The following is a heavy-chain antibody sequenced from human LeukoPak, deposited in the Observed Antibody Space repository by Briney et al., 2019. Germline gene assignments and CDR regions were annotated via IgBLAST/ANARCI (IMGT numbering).Heavy chain of an antibody. CDR2: ISYDGSNK. CDR1: GFTFSSYA. V-gene: IGHV3-30*04. J-gene: IGHJ4*02. CDR3: ARELTAYFDWLPYQLDY. Sequence: PGRSLRLSCAASGFTFSSYAMHWVRQAPGKGLEWVAVISYDGSNKYYADSVKGRFTISRDNSKNTLYLQMNSLRAEDTAVYYCARELTAYFDWLPYQLDYWGQGTLVTVSS. D-gene: IGHD3-9*01.